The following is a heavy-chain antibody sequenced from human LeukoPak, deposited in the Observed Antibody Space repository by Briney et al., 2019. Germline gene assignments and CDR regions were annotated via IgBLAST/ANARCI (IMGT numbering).Heavy chain of an antibody. D-gene: IGHD3-22*01. V-gene: IGHV3-21*01. CDR2: ITPTSSYI. Sequence: GVSLRLSCAVSGLTFSSYSFNWVRQAPGKGLEWVSSITPTSSYIYYADSVKGRFTISRDNAKNSLYLQMNSLRAEDTAVYYCARLRRNNDNSGYYYYYDYWGQGTLVTVSS. CDR3: ARLRRNNDNSGYYYYYDY. J-gene: IGHJ4*02. CDR1: GLTFSSYS.